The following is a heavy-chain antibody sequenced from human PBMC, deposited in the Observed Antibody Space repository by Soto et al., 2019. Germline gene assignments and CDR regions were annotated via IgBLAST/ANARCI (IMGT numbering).Heavy chain of an antibody. J-gene: IGHJ4*02. D-gene: IGHD2-2*01. V-gene: IGHV3-23*01. Sequence: EVQVLESGGGLVQPGGSLRLSCAASGFTFSSYAMNWVRQAPGKGLEWVSTISDSGSTYYADSVKGRFTVSRDNSKNTLYLQMKNLRAEDTAVYYCAKGGEGICSSTSCLYYFDYWGQGTLVTVSS. CDR1: GFTFSSYA. CDR2: ISDSGST. CDR3: AKGGEGICSSTSCLYYFDY.